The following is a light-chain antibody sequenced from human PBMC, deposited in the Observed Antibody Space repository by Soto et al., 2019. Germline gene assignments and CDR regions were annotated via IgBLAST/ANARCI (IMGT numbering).Light chain of an antibody. J-gene: IGLJ1*01. Sequence: SVQTQPASVSGSPGQSITISCTGTSSDVGGYNYVSWYQQHPGKAPKLMIYDVSNRPSGVSNRFSGSKSGNTASLTISGLQAEDEADYYCSSYTSSSTPYVFGTGTKVTVL. V-gene: IGLV2-14*01. CDR3: SSYTSSSTPYV. CDR2: DVS. CDR1: SSDVGGYNY.